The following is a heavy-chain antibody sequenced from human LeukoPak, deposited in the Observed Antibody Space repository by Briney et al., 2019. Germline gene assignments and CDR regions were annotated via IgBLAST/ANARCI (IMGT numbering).Heavy chain of an antibody. CDR2: IYSSGST. CDR3: ARVLGWADFDY. D-gene: IGHD6-19*01. CDR1: GGSLSSFY. Sequence: SETLSLTCTVSGGSLSSFYWSWFRQPAGKGLEWIGRIYSSGSTNYNPSLKSRLTMSVDTSKNQFSLRLSSVTAADTAVYYCARVLGWADFDYWGQGTLVTVSS. J-gene: IGHJ4*02. V-gene: IGHV4-4*07.